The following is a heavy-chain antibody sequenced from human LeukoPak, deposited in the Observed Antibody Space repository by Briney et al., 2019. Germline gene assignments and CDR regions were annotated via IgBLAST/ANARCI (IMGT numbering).Heavy chain of an antibody. CDR3: AKGRLGYCSSTSCLSSP. Sequence: QTGGSLRLSCAASGFTFSSYAMSWVRQAPGKGLEWVSAIRGSGGSTYYADSVKGRFTISRDNSKNTLYLQMNSLRAEDTAVYYCAKGRLGYCSSTSCLSSPWGQGTLVTVSS. V-gene: IGHV3-23*01. J-gene: IGHJ5*02. CDR1: GFTFSSYA. D-gene: IGHD2-2*01. CDR2: IRGSGGST.